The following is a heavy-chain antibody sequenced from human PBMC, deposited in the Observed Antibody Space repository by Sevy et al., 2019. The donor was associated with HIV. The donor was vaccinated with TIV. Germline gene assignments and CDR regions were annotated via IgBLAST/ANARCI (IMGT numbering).Heavy chain of an antibody. V-gene: IGHV4-59*08. CDR2: IYYNGHI. J-gene: IGHJ4*02. CDR1: GGSITSLY. Sequence: SGTLSLTCTVSGGSITSLYWNWIRQPPGKGLEWVANIYYNGHINYNPSFKSRVTLSLDTSKNQFSLRLSPVTAADTAMYYGAGGNAWGRGYSWGQGTLVTVSS. CDR3: AGGNAWGRGYS. D-gene: IGHD1-26*01.